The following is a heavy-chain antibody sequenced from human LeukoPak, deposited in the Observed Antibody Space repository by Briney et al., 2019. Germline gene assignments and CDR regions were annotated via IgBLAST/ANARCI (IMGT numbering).Heavy chain of an antibody. V-gene: IGHV4-4*07. Sequence: SETLSLTCTVSGDSMSYSYWYCIRHPPPKGLEWIGRIHTSRTTTYSASLTSRVSITLDASRNHFSLRLTSVTAADTAIYFCARGDYYDGGGRNWFDGWGQGTLVSVSS. CDR3: ARGDYYDGGGRNWFDG. J-gene: IGHJ5*02. D-gene: IGHD3-16*01. CDR2: IHTSRTT. CDR1: GDSMSYSY.